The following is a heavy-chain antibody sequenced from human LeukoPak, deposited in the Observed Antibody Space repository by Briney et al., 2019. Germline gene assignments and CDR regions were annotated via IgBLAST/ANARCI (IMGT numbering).Heavy chain of an antibody. J-gene: IGHJ5*02. CDR2: INHSGST. CDR3: ARAGAWQIDP. CDR1: GGSFSGYY. V-gene: IGHV4-34*01. D-gene: IGHD3-10*01. Sequence: SETLSLTCAVYGGSFSGYYWSWIRQPPGKGLEWIGEINHSGSTNYNPSLKSRVTISVDTSKNQFSLKLSSVTAADTAVYYCARAGAWQIDPWGQGTLVTVSS.